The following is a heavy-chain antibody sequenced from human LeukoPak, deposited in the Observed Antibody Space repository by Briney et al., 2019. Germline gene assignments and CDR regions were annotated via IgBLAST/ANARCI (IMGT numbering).Heavy chain of an antibody. CDR2: ISAYNGNT. D-gene: IGHD1-26*01. CDR1: GYTFTSYG. J-gene: IGHJ3*02. Sequence: GASVKVSCKASGYTFTSYGISWVRQAPGQGLEWMGWISAYNGNTNYAQKLPGRVTMTTDTSTSTAYMELRSLRSDDTAVYYCARDESGTLMPGDAFEIWGQGTMVTVSS. CDR3: ARDESGTLMPGDAFEI. V-gene: IGHV1-18*01.